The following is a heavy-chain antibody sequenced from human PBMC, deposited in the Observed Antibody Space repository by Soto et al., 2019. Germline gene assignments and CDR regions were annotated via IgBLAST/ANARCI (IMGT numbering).Heavy chain of an antibody. J-gene: IGHJ5*02. CDR3: ARFSPPRKSYDSNPGWFDP. CDR1: GGSLNSYY. D-gene: IGHD3-22*01. CDR2: VSSTGST. Sequence: ASETLSLTCTFSGGSLNSYYWTWIRQSPGKGLEWIGYVSSTGSTNYNPSLKSRVILSLDTSTSEASLSLTSVTAADAAVYFCARFSPPRKSYDSNPGWFDPWGQGIMVTVSS. V-gene: IGHV4-59*01.